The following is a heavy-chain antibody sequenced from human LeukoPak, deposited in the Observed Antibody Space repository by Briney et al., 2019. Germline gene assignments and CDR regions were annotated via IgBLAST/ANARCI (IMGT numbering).Heavy chain of an antibody. Sequence: GGSLRLSCAASGFTFSNYWMHWVRQAPGKGLEWVALIWSDGSNRHYADSVKGRFTISRENSKNTLHLQMNSLRADDTAVYYCARDTIAAYYFDFWGQGTLVTVSS. CDR2: IWSDGSNR. D-gene: IGHD5-12*01. J-gene: IGHJ4*02. V-gene: IGHV3-33*08. CDR3: ARDTIAAYYFDF. CDR1: GFTFSNYW.